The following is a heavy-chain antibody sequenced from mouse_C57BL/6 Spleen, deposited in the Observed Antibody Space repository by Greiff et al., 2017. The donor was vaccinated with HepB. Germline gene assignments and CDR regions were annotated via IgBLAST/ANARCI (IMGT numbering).Heavy chain of an antibody. Sequence: LVESGAELVKPGASVKLSCTASGFNIKDYYMHWVKQRTEQGLEWIGRIDPEDGDTKYAPKFQGKATITADTSSNTAYLQLSSLTSEDTAVYYCARDPYSNYGAMDYWGQGTSVTVSS. V-gene: IGHV14-2*01. CDR3: ARDPYSNYGAMDY. J-gene: IGHJ4*01. CDR1: GFNIKDYY. CDR2: IDPEDGDT. D-gene: IGHD2-5*01.